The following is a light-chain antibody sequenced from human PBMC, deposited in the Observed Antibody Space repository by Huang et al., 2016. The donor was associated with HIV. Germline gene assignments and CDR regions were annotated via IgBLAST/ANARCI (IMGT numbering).Light chain of an antibody. CDR3: QQFNNYPLT. J-gene: IGKJ4*01. Sequence: AIQLTQSPSSLSAFVGDRVTITCRASQGISSALAWYQQKPGKAPKVLIYAATTSKNGVPSRFSDSGSGTDFTLTISSLQPEDVATYYCQQFNNYPLTFGGGTKVEIK. CDR2: AAT. V-gene: IGKV1D-13*01. CDR1: QGISSA.